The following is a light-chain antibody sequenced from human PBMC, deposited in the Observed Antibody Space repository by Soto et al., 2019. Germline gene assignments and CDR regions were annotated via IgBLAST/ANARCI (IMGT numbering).Light chain of an antibody. CDR2: AAS. Sequence: DIQMTQSPSSLSASVGDRVTITCRASQSISGYLNWYQQKPGKAPKLLIYAASSLQSGVPSRFSGSGSGTDFTLTISSLQPEDFATYYCQQSYTTPVYTFGQGPKLEIK. CDR3: QQSYTTPVYT. V-gene: IGKV1-39*01. J-gene: IGKJ2*01. CDR1: QSISGY.